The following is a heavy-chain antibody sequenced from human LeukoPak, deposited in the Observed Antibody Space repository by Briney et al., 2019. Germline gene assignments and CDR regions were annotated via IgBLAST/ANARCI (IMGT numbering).Heavy chain of an antibody. CDR2: IYYSGST. V-gene: IGHV4-59*01. CDR3: ARHYGSGSYYDNWFDP. Sequence: SETLSLTYTVSGGSISSFYWSWIRQPPGKGLEWIGYIYYSGSTDYNPSLRSRVTISIDTSKNQFSLKLSSVTAADTAVYYCARHYGSGSYYDNWFDPWGQGTLVTVSS. J-gene: IGHJ5*02. CDR1: GGSISSFY. D-gene: IGHD3-10*01.